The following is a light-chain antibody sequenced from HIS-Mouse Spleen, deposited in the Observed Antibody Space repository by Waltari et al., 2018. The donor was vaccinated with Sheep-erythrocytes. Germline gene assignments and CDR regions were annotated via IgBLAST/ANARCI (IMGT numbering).Light chain of an antibody. J-gene: IGLJ2*01. Sequence: SSELTQPPSVSVSPGQTASITCSGDKLGAKYACWYQQKPGQSPVLVIYQDTKRPSGSPERFSGSNSGNTATRTISGTQAMDEADYYCQAWDSSIVVFGGGTKLTVL. CDR3: QAWDSSIVV. V-gene: IGLV3-1*01. CDR1: KLGAKY. CDR2: QDT.